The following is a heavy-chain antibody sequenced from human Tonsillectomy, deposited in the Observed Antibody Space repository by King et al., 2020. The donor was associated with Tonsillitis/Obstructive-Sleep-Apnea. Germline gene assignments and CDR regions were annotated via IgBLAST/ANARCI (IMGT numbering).Heavy chain of an antibody. V-gene: IGHV4-59*08. CDR1: GGSISSYY. CDR3: ASHQRSPSIAADGTDAFDI. CDR2: IYYSGRT. D-gene: IGHD6-13*01. Sequence: QLQESGPGLVKPSETLSLTCTVSGGSISSYYWSWIRQPPGKGLEWLGYIYYSGRTNYNPSLKSRVTLSVDTSKNQVFLKLRTVTAADTAVYYCASHQRSPSIAADGTDAFDIWGQGTMVTVSS. J-gene: IGHJ3*02.